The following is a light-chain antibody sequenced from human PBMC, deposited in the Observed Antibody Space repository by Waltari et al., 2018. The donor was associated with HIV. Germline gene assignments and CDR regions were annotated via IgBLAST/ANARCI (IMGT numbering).Light chain of an antibody. CDR3: SSYTSISTLV. CDR2: EVS. Sequence: QSALTQPASVSGSPGQSITISCTGTSSAVGRYDYVSWYHQHPGKSPKFMINEVSNRPSGVSKRFSGSKSGNTASLTISGLQAEDEADYYCSSYTSISTLVFGGGTKLTVL. V-gene: IGLV2-14*01. CDR1: SSAVGRYDY. J-gene: IGLJ3*02.